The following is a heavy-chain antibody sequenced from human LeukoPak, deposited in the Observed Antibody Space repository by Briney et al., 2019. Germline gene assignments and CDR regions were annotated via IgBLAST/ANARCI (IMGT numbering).Heavy chain of an antibody. D-gene: IGHD4-17*01. V-gene: IGHV3-23*01. Sequence: GGSLRLSCAASGLTFSSYAMSWVRQAPGKGLEWVSSLSHTGGTTYFADSVQGRFTISRDNSKDTLYLQMDSLRAEDTAVYYCAKDLAGRPYGCDYWGQGTLVTVSS. J-gene: IGHJ4*02. CDR3: AKDLAGRPYGCDY. CDR1: GLTFSSYA. CDR2: LSHTGGTT.